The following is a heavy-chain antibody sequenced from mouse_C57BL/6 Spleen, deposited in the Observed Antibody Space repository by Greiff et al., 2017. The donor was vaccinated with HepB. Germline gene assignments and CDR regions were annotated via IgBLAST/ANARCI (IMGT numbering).Heavy chain of an antibody. CDR3: TTSYDGYYDYFDY. D-gene: IGHD2-3*01. J-gene: IGHJ2*01. CDR1: GFNIKDDY. V-gene: IGHV14-4*01. Sequence: VQLQQSGAELVRPGASVKLSCTASGFNIKDDYMHWVKQRPEQGLEWIGWIDPENGDTEYASKFQGKATITADTSSNTAYLQLSSLTSEDTAVYYCTTSYDGYYDYFDYWGQGTTLTVSS. CDR2: IDPENGDT.